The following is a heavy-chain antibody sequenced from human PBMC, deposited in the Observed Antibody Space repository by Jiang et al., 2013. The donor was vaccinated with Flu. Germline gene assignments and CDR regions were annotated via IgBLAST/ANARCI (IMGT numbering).Heavy chain of an antibody. CDR1: GYTFTSYV. CDR3: ARRLVRGANNWFDP. D-gene: IGHD3-10*01. J-gene: IGHJ5*02. Sequence: GAEVKKPGASVKVSCKASGYTFTSYVISWVRQAPGQGLEWMGWISGYNGDTNYAQKLQARVTMTTDTSTSTAYMELRSLRSDDTAVYYCARRLVRGANNWFDPWGQGTLVTVSS. V-gene: IGHV1-18*01. CDR2: ISGYNGDT.